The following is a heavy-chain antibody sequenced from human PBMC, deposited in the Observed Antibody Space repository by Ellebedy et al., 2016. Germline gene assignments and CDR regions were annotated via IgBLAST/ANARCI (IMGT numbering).Heavy chain of an antibody. CDR3: ARAHYDILTGIDY. J-gene: IGHJ4*02. CDR1: GFTVSSNY. V-gene: IGHV3-66*01. D-gene: IGHD3-9*01. Sequence: GGSLRLXCAASGFTVSSNYMSWVRQAPGKGLEWVSVIYSGGSTYYADSVKGRFTISRDNSKNTLYLQMNSLRAEDTAVYYCARAHYDILTGIDYWGQGTLVTVSS. CDR2: IYSGGST.